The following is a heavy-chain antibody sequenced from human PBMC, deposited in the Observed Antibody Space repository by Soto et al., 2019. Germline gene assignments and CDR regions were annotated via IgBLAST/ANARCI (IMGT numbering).Heavy chain of an antibody. J-gene: IGHJ4*02. D-gene: IGHD3-10*01. CDR3: ARDSGRSGSFPPWYDY. Sequence: QLQLQESGPGLVKPSETLSLTCTVSGGSVSSGPYYWSWIRQPPGKGLEWIGYVYVGGSFNYHPSLQSRVTISVDTSRNQFSLKLSSVTAADSAVYYCARDSGRSGSFPPWYDYWGQGTLVTVAS. CDR1: GGSVSSGPYY. CDR2: VYVGGSF. V-gene: IGHV4-61*01.